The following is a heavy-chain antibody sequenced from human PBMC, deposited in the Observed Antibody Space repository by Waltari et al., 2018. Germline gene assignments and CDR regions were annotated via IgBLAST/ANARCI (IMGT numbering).Heavy chain of an antibody. CDR1: GGSISSYY. CDR2: IYYSGST. V-gene: IGHV4-59*01. Sequence: QVQLQESGPGLVKPSETLSLTCPVSGGSISSYYWSWIRQPPGKGLEWIGYIYYSGSTNYNPSLKSRVTISVDTSKNQFSLKLSSVTAADTAVYYCARGGCSGGSCYWFWWFDPWGQGTLVTVSS. CDR3: ARGGCSGGSCYWFWWFDP. D-gene: IGHD2-15*01. J-gene: IGHJ5*02.